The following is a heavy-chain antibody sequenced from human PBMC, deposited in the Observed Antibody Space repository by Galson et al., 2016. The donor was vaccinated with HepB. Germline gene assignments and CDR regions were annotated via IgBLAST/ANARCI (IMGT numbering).Heavy chain of an antibody. CDR1: GFTFTTFS. V-gene: IGHV3-23*01. CDR3: AKRGDSIWLDS. CDR2: VTASGDIA. Sequence: SLRLSCAASGFTFTTFSMSWVRQAPGKGLAWVSIVTASGDIADYADSVKGRFTMSRDNSKNTVYLQMNSLRAEETAVYYCAKRGDSIWLDSWGQGSRVTVSS. J-gene: IGHJ5*01. D-gene: IGHD3-16*01.